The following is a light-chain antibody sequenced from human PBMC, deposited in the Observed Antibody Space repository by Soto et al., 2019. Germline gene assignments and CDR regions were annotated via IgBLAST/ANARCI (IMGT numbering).Light chain of an antibody. J-gene: IGKJ1*01. Sequence: IQLTQSPSSLSASVGDRVTIICRASQTISSWLAWYQQKVGKAPKXLISKASILESGVLSRFSGSGSGTEFNLTISSLQPEDFATYYCQQYNSFIWTFGQGTQVDIK. CDR2: KAS. V-gene: IGKV1-5*03. CDR1: QTISSW. CDR3: QQYNSFIWT.